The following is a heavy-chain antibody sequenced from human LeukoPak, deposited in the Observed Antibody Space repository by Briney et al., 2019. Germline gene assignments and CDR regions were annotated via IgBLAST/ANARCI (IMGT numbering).Heavy chain of an antibody. Sequence: PGGSLRLSCAASGFTVSSNYMSWVRQAPGKGLEWVSVTYSNGRTYYADSVKGRFTISRDISKNTLYLQMNSLRAEDTAVYYCARESKAYYDTSGYPDYWGQGTLVTVSS. CDR1: GFTVSSNY. J-gene: IGHJ4*02. CDR3: ARESKAYYDTSGYPDY. D-gene: IGHD3-22*01. V-gene: IGHV3-53*01. CDR2: TYSNGRT.